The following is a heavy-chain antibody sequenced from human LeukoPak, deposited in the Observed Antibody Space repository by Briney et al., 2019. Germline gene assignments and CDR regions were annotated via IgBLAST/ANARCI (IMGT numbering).Heavy chain of an antibody. D-gene: IGHD3-22*01. CDR2: IHPNSGAT. CDR1: GYPSTDYY. J-gene: IGHJ4*02. CDR3: ATYYLDTSARD. V-gene: IGHV1-2*02. Sequence: ASVKVSCKASGYPSTDYYIHWMRQAPGQGLEWVGWIHPNSGATLYAQNFQGRVAMTTDTSISTGYMELSRLRSDDTAVYYCATYYLDTSARDWGQGTLVTVSS.